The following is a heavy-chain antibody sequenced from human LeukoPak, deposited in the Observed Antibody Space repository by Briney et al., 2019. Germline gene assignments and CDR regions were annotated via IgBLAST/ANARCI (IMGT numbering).Heavy chain of an antibody. D-gene: IGHD3-10*01. CDR3: AKFSNSGSYYRSALFQFDY. CDR2: LSWNSGRV. V-gene: IGHV3-9*01. Sequence: GGSLRLSCVASGFIFDDYAMHWVRQGPGKGLEWVSTLSWNSGRVDYAEFVQGRFTTSRDNARNSLYLQMNSLRAEDTAVYYCAKFSNSGSYYRSALFQFDYWGQGTLVTVSS. CDR1: GFIFDDYA. J-gene: IGHJ4*02.